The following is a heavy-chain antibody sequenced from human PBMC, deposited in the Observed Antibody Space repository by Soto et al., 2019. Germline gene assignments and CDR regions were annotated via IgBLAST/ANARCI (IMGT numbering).Heavy chain of an antibody. CDR2: ISSSGSTM. CDR3: ARDFFDFWGASLYYFHS. J-gene: IGHJ4*02. D-gene: IGHD3-3*01. Sequence: GGSLRLSCAASGFNFSDNYISWIRQAPGKGLEWITYISSSGSTMKYADSVKGRFTIFRDNANSLVYLQMKSLRAEDTAVYYCARDFFDFWGASLYYFHSWGQGTLVTVSS. CDR1: GFNFSDNY. V-gene: IGHV3-11*01.